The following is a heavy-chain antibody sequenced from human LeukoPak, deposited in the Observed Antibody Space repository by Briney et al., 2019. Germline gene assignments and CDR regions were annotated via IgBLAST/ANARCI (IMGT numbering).Heavy chain of an antibody. CDR1: GGSISSGDYY. D-gene: IGHD5-18*01. CDR3: ARSGYSYGYVVDY. V-gene: IGHV4-30-4*01. Sequence: PSETLSLTCTVSGGSISSGDYYWGWLRQPPGKGLEWIGYIYYSGSTYYNPSLKSQFTISVDTSKNQFSLKLSSVTAADTAVYYCARSGYSYGYVVDYWGQGTLVTVSS. CDR2: IYYSGST. J-gene: IGHJ4*02.